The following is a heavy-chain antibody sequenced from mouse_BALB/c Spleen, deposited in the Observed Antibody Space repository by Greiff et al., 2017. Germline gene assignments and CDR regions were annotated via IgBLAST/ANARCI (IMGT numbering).Heavy chain of an antibody. CDR2: INSNGGST. CDR3: ARDPLYDGYYWFAY. J-gene: IGHJ3*01. D-gene: IGHD2-3*01. Sequence: EVMLVESGGGLVKPGGSLKLSCAASGFTFSSYGMSWVRQTPDKRLELVATINSNGGSTYYPDSVKGRFTISRDNAKNTLYLQMSSLKSEDTAMYYCARDPLYDGYYWFAYWGQGTLVTVSA. V-gene: IGHV5-6-3*01. CDR1: GFTFSSYG.